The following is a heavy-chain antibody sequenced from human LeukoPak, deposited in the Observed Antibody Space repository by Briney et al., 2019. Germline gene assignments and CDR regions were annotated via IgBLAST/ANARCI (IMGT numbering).Heavy chain of an antibody. CDR1: GGSISSGDYY. Sequence: SETLSLTYTVSGGSISSGDYYWSWIRQPPGKGLEWIGYIYYSGSTYYNPSLKSRVTISVDTSKNQFSLKLSSVTAADTAVYYCARTALGGWFDPWGQGTLVTVSS. CDR2: IYYSGST. D-gene: IGHD2-15*01. J-gene: IGHJ5*02. CDR3: ARTALGGWFDP. V-gene: IGHV4-30-4*08.